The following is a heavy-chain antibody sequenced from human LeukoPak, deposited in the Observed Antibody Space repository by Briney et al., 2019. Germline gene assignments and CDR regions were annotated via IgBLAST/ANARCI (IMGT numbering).Heavy chain of an antibody. Sequence: GGSLRLSCAASGFTFSSYSMNWVRQAPGKGLEWVSSISSSSSYIYYADSVKGRFTISRDNAKNSLYLQMNSLRAEDTAVYYCARGQPDYYDILTGYYSLQPPGDYWGQGTLVTVSS. CDR2: ISSSSSYI. J-gene: IGHJ4*02. CDR3: ARGQPDYYDILTGYYSLQPPGDY. CDR1: GFTFSSYS. D-gene: IGHD3-9*01. V-gene: IGHV3-21*01.